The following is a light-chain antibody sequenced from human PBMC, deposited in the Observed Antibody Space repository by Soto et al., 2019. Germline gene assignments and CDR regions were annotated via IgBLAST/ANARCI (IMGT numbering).Light chain of an antibody. CDR3: SSYTSSRTLV. Sequence: QSVLTQPASVSGSPGQSITISCTGTSSDVGGYNYVFWYQQHPGKAPKLMIYDVSNRPSGVSNRFSDSKSGNTASLTISGLQAEDEADYYCSSYTSSRTLVFGGGTKVTVL. J-gene: IGLJ2*01. CDR2: DVS. V-gene: IGLV2-14*01. CDR1: SSDVGGYNY.